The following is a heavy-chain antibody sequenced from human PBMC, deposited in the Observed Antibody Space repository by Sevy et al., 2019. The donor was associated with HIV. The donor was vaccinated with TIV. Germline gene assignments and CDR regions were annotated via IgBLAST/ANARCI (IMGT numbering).Heavy chain of an antibody. CDR2: ITHSGGT. Sequence: SETLSLTCAVYGGTFSGYYWSWIRQPPGKGLEWIGEITHSGGTNYNPSLKSRVTISVDTSKNQLSLKLNSVSAEDTAVYYCARHWTVGSGANAFDNWGQGTMVTVSS. CDR1: GGTFSGYY. CDR3: ARHWTVGSGANAFDN. V-gene: IGHV4-34*01. D-gene: IGHD6-25*01. J-gene: IGHJ3*02.